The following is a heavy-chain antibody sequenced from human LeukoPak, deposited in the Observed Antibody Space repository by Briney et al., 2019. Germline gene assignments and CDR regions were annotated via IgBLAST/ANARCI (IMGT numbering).Heavy chain of an antibody. D-gene: IGHD1-1*01. CDR1: GFTFSDYY. CDR2: IGSSGGAI. Sequence: GGSLRLSCAASGFTFSDYYMSWIRQAPGKGLEWVSYIGSSGGAIYYTDSEMGRFTISRDDAENSLYLQLNSLRVEDTVVYYCTRGRRTNEYWGQRTLVTVSS. CDR3: TRGRRTNEY. V-gene: IGHV3-11*04. J-gene: IGHJ4*02.